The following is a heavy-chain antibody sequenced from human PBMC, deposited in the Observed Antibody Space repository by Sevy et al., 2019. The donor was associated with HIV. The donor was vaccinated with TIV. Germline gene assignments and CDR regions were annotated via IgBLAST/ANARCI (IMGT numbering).Heavy chain of an antibody. Sequence: ASVKVSCKASGYTFTDEYLHWVRQAPGQGLEWIGRIFPNSGVTKSAQRFRGRVTMTRDTSISTAYMELSGLRSDDTAGYYCARDAGGGTTNSGLYVWGQGTTVTVSS. D-gene: IGHD1-7*01. CDR1: GYTFTDEY. CDR3: ARDAGGGTTNSGLYV. V-gene: IGHV1-2*06. J-gene: IGHJ6*02. CDR2: IFPNSGVT.